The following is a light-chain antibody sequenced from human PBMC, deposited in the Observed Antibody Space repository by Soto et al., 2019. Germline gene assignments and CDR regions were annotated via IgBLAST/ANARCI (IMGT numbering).Light chain of an antibody. CDR1: QSISSW. CDR2: DTS. Sequence: DIQMTQSTSTLSAYVGDRVTITCRASQSISSWLAWYQQKPGKAPKLLIYDTSSLESGVPSRFSGSGSGTEFALTISSLQPDDFATYYCQQYNSYKTFGQGTKVEIK. J-gene: IGKJ1*01. V-gene: IGKV1-5*01. CDR3: QQYNSYKT.